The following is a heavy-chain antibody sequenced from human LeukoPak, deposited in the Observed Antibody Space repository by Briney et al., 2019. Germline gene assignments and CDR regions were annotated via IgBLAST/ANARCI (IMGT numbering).Heavy chain of an antibody. CDR3: ARAGYYRFDY. CDR2: INSDGSTI. V-gene: IGHV3-74*01. Sequence: GGSLRLSCAASGFTFSTYWMTWVRQAPGQGLVWVSRINSDGSTINYADSVQGRFTISRDNAKSTLYLQMNSLGAEDTAVYYCARAGYYRFDYWGQGTLVTVSS. J-gene: IGHJ4*02. CDR1: GFTFSTYW. D-gene: IGHD4-11*01.